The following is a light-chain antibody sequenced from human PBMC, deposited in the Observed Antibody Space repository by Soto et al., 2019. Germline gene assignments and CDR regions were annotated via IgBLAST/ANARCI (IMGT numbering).Light chain of an antibody. J-gene: IGLJ1*01. V-gene: IGLV2-18*02. CDR1: SSDVGSYNR. Sequence: QSALTQPPSVSGSPGQSDAISCSGTSSDVGSYNRVSWYQQPPGTAPKVMIYEVSNRPSGVPDRFSGSKSGNTASLTISGLQAEDEADYYCSSFTSTSTYVFGTGTKVTVL. CDR2: EVS. CDR3: SSFTSTSTYV.